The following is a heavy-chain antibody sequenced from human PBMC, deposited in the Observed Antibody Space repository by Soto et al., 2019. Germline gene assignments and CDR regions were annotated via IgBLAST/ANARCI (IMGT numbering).Heavy chain of an antibody. CDR3: ASYTYYDYIWGSSLFDY. D-gene: IGHD3-16*01. CDR2: IKQDGSEK. V-gene: IGHV3-7*01. CDR1: GFTFSSYW. Sequence: SGGSLRLSCAASGFTFSSYWMSWVRQAPGKGLEWVANIKQDGSEKYYVDPVKGRFTISRDNAKNSLYLQMNSLRAEDTAVYYCASYTYYDYIWGSSLFDYWGQGTLVTVSS. J-gene: IGHJ4*02.